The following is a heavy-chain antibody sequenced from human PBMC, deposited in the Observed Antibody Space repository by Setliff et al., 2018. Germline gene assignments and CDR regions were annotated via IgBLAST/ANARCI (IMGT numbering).Heavy chain of an antibody. V-gene: IGHV4-61*09. D-gene: IGHD3-3*01. CDR1: GDSISSGYYY. CDR3: ASRATYYNFWSGYYLY. J-gene: IGHJ4*02. Sequence: SETLSLTCTVSGDSISSGYYYWTWIRQSAGKGLEWIGHFYTSGNTNYNPSLKSRVTISVDTSKNQFSLKLSSVTAADTAVYYCASRATYYNFWSGYYLYWGQGTLVTVSS. CDR2: FYTSGNT.